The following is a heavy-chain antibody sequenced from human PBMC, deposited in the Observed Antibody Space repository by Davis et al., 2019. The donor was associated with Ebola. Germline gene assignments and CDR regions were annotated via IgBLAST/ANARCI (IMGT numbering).Heavy chain of an antibody. D-gene: IGHD4-17*01. J-gene: IGHJ6*04. Sequence: MPSETLSLTCTVSGGSMTNYYWSWIRQPPGKGLEWIGYIYYTGSTNYNRSLESRVTIAVDTSKNQFSLKLSSVTAADTAVYYCARDDYGDYYGMDVWGKGTTVTVSS. CDR1: GGSMTNYY. V-gene: IGHV4-59*01. CDR2: IYYTGST. CDR3: ARDDYGDYYGMDV.